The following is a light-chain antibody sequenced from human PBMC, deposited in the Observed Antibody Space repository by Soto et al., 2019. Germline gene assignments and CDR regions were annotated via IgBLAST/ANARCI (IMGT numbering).Light chain of an antibody. CDR3: QQYFNTEWT. CDR1: QRLLNRSDKKNY. CDR2: WAS. Sequence: DIVMTQSPDSLAVSLGERATINCKSSQRLLNRSDKKNYLAWYQQRPGQPPNLLIYWASTRQFGVPDRISGSGSGTDFTLTISSLQAEDVAVYYCQQYFNTEWTFGQGNKVEVK. J-gene: IGKJ1*01. V-gene: IGKV4-1*01.